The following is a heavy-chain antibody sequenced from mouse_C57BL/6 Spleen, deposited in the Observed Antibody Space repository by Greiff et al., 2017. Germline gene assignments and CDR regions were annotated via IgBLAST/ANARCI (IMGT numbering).Heavy chain of an antibody. CDR3: ARRGDDDGDFDD. J-gene: IGHJ2*01. D-gene: IGHD2-2*01. Sequence: QVQLKESGPELVKPGASVKISCKASGYAFSSSWMNWVKQRPGKGLEWIGRIYPGDGDTNYNGKFKGKATLTADKSSSTAYMQLSSLTSEDSAVYFCARRGDDDGDFDDWGQGTTLTVSS. CDR1: GYAFSSSW. CDR2: IYPGDGDT. V-gene: IGHV1-82*01.